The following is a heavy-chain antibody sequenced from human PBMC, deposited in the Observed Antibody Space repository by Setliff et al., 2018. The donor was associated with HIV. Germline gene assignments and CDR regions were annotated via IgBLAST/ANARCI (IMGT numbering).Heavy chain of an antibody. J-gene: IGHJ1*01. CDR2: IIPILGIA. V-gene: IGHV1-69*10. CDR3: ARGRYNFWSGYSYFQH. D-gene: IGHD3-3*01. Sequence: SVKVSCKASGYTFTGYLMHWVRQAPGQGLEWMGGIIPILGIANYAQKFQGRVTITADKSTSTAYMELSSLRSEDTAVYYCARGRYNFWSGYSYFQHWGQGTLVTVSS. CDR1: GYTFTGYL.